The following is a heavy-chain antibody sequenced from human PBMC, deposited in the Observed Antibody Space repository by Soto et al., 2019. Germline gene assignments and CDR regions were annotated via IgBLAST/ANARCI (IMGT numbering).Heavy chain of an antibody. Sequence: DVQLVESGGGLLQTGGSLRLSCVGYGFSVSDYWMHWVRQVPGEGLVWVSRSNGAGSDTSYADSLEGRFTISRDNAKNTLYLQINSLGPEDAAVYYCTRGASGDGNFDTWGVGTLVTVSS. D-gene: IGHD5-12*01. V-gene: IGHV3-74*01. J-gene: IGHJ4*02. CDR2: SNGAGSDT. CDR3: TRGASGDGNFDT. CDR1: GFSVSDYW.